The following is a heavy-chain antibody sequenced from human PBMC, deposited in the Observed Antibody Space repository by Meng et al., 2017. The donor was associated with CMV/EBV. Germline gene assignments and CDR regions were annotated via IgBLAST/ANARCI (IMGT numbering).Heavy chain of an antibody. J-gene: IGHJ4*02. CDR2: SNAGNGNT. CDR3: ARGRGSFRKRQQLTFDY. D-gene: IGHD6-13*01. V-gene: IGHV1-3*02. CDR1: GYTFTSYA. Sequence: ASVKVSCKASGYTFTSYAMHWVRQAPGQRLEWMGWSNAGNGNTKYSQEFQGRVTITRDTSASTAYMELSSLRSEDTAVYYCARGRGSFRKRQQLTFDYWGQGTLVTVSS.